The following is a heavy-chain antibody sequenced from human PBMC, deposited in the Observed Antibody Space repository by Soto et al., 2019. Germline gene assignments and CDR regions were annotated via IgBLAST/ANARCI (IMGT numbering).Heavy chain of an antibody. Sequence: QVQLVESGGALVKPGGSLRVSCAASGFTFRDYYMNWIRQPPGKGLEWVAFISRSGNTINYSDAVKGRFTISRDNADNSLFRQMSALRVEDTAVYFCAREISPPRYNVYNHAVDVWGLGTTVTVSP. CDR2: ISRSGNTI. CDR1: GFTFRDYY. V-gene: IGHV3-11*01. CDR3: AREISPPRYNVYNHAVDV. J-gene: IGHJ6*01. D-gene: IGHD3-10*01.